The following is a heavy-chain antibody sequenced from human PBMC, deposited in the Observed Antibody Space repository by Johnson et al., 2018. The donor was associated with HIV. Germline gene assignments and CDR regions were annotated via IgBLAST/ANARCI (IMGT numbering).Heavy chain of an antibody. D-gene: IGHD2-15*01. V-gene: IGHV3-15*01. CDR3: TTDLPYCSGHDCYNAFDL. CDR2: IKSRSDRGTT. J-gene: IGHJ3*01. Sequence: VQLVESGGGVVQPGRSLRLSCAASGFIFSSYGMHWVRQAPGKGLEWVARIKSRSDRGTTDHAAPVKGKFTISRDDSKNTLYLEMNSLKTEDTAVYYCTTDLPYCSGHDCYNAFDLWGQGTTVIVSS. CDR1: GFIFSSYG.